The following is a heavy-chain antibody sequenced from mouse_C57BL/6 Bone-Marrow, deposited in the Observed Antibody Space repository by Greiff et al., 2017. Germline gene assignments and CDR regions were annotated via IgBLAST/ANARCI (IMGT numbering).Heavy chain of an antibody. CDR1: GYSFTGYY. D-gene: IGHD1-1*01. Sequence: EVQLQQSGPELVKPGASVKISCKASGYSFTGYYMNWVKQSPEKSLEWIGEINPSTGGTTYNQKFKAKATLTVDKSSSTAYMQLKSLTSADSAVYYCARGIGTTVVEGKSDYWGQGTTLTVSS. CDR2: INPSTGGT. V-gene: IGHV1-42*01. J-gene: IGHJ2*01. CDR3: ARGIGTTVVEGKSDY.